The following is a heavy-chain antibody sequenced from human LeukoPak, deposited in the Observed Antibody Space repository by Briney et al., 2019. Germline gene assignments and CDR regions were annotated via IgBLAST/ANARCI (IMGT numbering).Heavy chain of an antibody. CDR1: GGSISSYY. CDR2: IYYSGST. Sequence: SETLSLTCTVSGGSISSYYWSWIRQPPGKGLEWIGYIYYSGSTNYNPSLKSRVTISVDTSKNQFSLKLSSVTAADTAVYYCARQDYYGSGGYYKSDLGDYWGQGTLVTVSS. D-gene: IGHD3-10*01. J-gene: IGHJ4*02. CDR3: ARQDYYGSGGYYKSDLGDY. V-gene: IGHV4-59*08.